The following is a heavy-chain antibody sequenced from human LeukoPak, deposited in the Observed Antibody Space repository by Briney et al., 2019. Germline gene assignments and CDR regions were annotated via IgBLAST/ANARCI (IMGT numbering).Heavy chain of an antibody. D-gene: IGHD1-26*01. Sequence: GGSLRLSCAASGFTFSSYAMSWVRQAPGKGLEWVSSISSSSSYIYYADSVKGRFTISRDNAKNSLYLQMNSLRAEDTAVYYRARDQALWELRDYYYYMDVWGKGTTVTASS. J-gene: IGHJ6*03. CDR1: GFTFSSYA. CDR3: ARDQALWELRDYYYYMDV. V-gene: IGHV3-21*01. CDR2: ISSSSSYI.